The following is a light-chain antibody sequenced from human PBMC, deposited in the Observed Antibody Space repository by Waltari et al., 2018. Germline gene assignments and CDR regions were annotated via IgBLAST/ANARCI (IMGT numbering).Light chain of an antibody. CDR2: NDN. Sequence: QSVLTQPPSGSGTPGQRVTISCSGGRSNIGSETVNWYQQLPGTAPKVLIYNDNQRPSGVPVRFSGSKSGTSASLAISGLQSEDEADYYCAAWDDSLHAWVFGGGTKLTVL. V-gene: IGLV1-44*01. J-gene: IGLJ3*02. CDR1: RSNIGSET. CDR3: AAWDDSLHAWV.